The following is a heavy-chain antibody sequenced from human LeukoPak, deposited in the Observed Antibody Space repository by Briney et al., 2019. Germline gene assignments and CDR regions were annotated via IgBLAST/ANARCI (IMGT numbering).Heavy chain of an antibody. D-gene: IGHD3-22*01. CDR2: IYYSGST. CDR1: GGSISSYY. Sequence: SETLSLTCTVSGGSISSYYWSWIRQPSGKGLEWIGYIYYSGSTNYNPSLKSRVTISVDTSKNQFSLKLSSVTAADTAVYYCARRDYYDSSGYLDAFDIWGQGTMVTVSS. V-gene: IGHV4-59*08. J-gene: IGHJ3*02. CDR3: ARRDYYDSSGYLDAFDI.